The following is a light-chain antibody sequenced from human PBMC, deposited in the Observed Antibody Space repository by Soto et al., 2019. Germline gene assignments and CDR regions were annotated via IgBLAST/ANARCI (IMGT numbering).Light chain of an antibody. J-gene: IGKJ2*01. Sequence: DIQMTQSPSSLSASVGDRVTITCRASQSISSWLNWYQQKPGKAPKLLIYDASSLESGVPSRFSGRGSGTDFTLTISMLQPEDSANYCRQHSTNTPVTFGQGTKLEIK. V-gene: IGKV1-39*01. CDR3: QHSTNTPVT. CDR1: QSISSW. CDR2: DAS.